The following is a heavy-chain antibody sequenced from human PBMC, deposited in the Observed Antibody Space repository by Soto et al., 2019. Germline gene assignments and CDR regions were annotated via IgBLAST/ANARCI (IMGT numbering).Heavy chain of an antibody. CDR2: INPNSGGT. D-gene: IGHD6-13*01. V-gene: IGHV1-2*02. Sequence: QVQLVQSGAEVKKPGASVKVSCKASGYTFTGYYMHWVRQAPGQGLEWMGWINPNSGGTNYAQKFQGRVTMTRDTSISTAYMELSRLRSDDTAVYYCARDGGYSSSWSQEMGDFDYWGQGTLVTVSS. CDR1: GYTFTGYY. CDR3: ARDGGYSSSWSQEMGDFDY. J-gene: IGHJ4*02.